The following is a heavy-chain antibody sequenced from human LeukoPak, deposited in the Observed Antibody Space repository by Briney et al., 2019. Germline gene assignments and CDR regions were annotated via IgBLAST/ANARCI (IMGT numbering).Heavy chain of an antibody. Sequence: GGSLRLSCAVSRFAFSNYGMSWVRQAPGKGLEWVSAISGSGGSTYYADSVKGRFTISRDNSKNTLYLQMNSLRAEDTALYYCAKSSYYDTSGSYREYYFDYWGQGTLVTVSS. CDR2: ISGSGGST. CDR3: AKSSYYDTSGSYREYYFDY. D-gene: IGHD3-22*01. J-gene: IGHJ4*02. V-gene: IGHV3-23*01. CDR1: RFAFSNYG.